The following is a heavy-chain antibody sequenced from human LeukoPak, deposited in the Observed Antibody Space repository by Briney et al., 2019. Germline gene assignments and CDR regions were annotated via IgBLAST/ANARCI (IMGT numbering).Heavy chain of an antibody. Sequence: GGSLRLSCAASGFXFSSYSINWVRQAPGKGLEWVSSISSSSSYIYYADSVKGRFTISRDNAKNSLYLQMNSLRAEDTAVYYCARDNYYDLYYFDYWGQGTLVTVSS. D-gene: IGHD3-22*01. CDR1: GFXFSSYS. V-gene: IGHV3-21*01. CDR3: ARDNYYDLYYFDY. CDR2: ISSSSSYI. J-gene: IGHJ4*02.